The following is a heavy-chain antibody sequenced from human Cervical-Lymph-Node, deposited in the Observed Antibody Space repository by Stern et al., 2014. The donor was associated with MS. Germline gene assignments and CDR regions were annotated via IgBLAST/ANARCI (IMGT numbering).Heavy chain of an antibody. D-gene: IGHD3-16*01. J-gene: IGHJ4*02. CDR1: GFDFNYFW. CDR3: ARGRGGFYDY. CDR2: IYTGDSDI. Sequence: VQLVQSGTEMKKPGESLRLSCHGSGFDFNYFWIAWVRQAPGNALEWMGIIYTGDSDIKYGPSCKGQVTISAEKSTSSAYLQWSSLKASDTAMYYCARGRGGFYDYWGQGTQVTVSS. V-gene: IGHV5-51*01.